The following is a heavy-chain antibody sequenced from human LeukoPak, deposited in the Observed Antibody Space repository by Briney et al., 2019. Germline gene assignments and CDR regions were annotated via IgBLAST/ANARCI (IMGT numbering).Heavy chain of an antibody. CDR1: GYTFTSYD. CDR3: AKSPMRTVTANYFDY. V-gene: IGHV1-8*01. CDR2: MNPNSGNT. J-gene: IGHJ4*02. Sequence: ASVKVSCKASGYTFTSYDINWVRQATGQGLEWMGWMNPNSGNTGYAQKFQGRVTMTEDTSTDTAYMELSSLRSEDTAVYYCAKSPMRTVTANYFDYWGPGTLITVSS. D-gene: IGHD2-21*02.